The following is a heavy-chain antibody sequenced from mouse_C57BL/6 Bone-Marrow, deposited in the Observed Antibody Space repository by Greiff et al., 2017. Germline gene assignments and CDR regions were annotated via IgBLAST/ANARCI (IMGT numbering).Heavy chain of an antibody. V-gene: IGHV5-6*02. CDR2: ISSCGSYT. CDR1: GFTFSSYG. Sequence: EVNVVQPGGELVKPGGSLKLSCAASGFTFSSYGMSWVRQTPDKRLEWVATISSCGSYTYYTDSVKGRFTISRDNAKNTLYLQMSILKSEDTALSYYARRSYYGSIFYWYVDVWGTGTTVTGSS. J-gene: IGHJ1*03. CDR3: ARRSYYGSIFYWYVDV. D-gene: IGHD1-1*01.